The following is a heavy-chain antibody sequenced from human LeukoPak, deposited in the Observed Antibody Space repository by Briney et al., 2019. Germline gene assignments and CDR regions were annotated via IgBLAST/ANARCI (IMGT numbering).Heavy chain of an antibody. CDR3: ARGYSYGYVDY. D-gene: IGHD5-18*01. CDR2: IKQDGSEK. Sequence: PGGSLRLSCAASGLTFSSYWMSWVRQAPGKGLEWVANIKQDGSEKYYVDSVKGRFTISRDNAKNSLYLQMNSLRAEDTAVYYCARGYSYGYVDYWGQGTLVTVSS. J-gene: IGHJ4*02. CDR1: GLTFSSYW. V-gene: IGHV3-7*01.